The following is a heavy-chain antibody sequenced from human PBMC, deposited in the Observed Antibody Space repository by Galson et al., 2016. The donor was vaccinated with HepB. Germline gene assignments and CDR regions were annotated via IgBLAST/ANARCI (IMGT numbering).Heavy chain of an antibody. Sequence: SLRLSCAASGFTFSSYAMNWVRQAPGKGLEWVSYVSGSSTTIYYADSVKGRFTISRDNANNLLYLQMNSLRAEDTAMYYCATEDRIYGNYYSGMDVWGKGTTVTVSS. D-gene: IGHD3-3*01. V-gene: IGHV3-48*01. J-gene: IGHJ6*04. CDR3: ATEDRIYGNYYSGMDV. CDR1: GFTFSSYA. CDR2: VSGSSTTI.